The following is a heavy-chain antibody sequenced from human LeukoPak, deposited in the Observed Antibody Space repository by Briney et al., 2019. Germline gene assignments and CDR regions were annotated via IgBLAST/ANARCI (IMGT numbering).Heavy chain of an antibody. V-gene: IGHV3-23*01. CDR3: ARPIATRDIVVVPAAILPDY. CDR1: GFTFSSYA. CDR2: ISGSGGST. J-gene: IGHJ4*02. Sequence: GGSLRLSCAASGFTFSSYAMHWVRQAPGKGLEWVSAISGSGGSTYYADSVKGRFTISRDNSKNTLYLQMNSLRAEDTAVYYCARPIATRDIVVVPAAILPDYWGQGTLVTVSS. D-gene: IGHD2-2*01.